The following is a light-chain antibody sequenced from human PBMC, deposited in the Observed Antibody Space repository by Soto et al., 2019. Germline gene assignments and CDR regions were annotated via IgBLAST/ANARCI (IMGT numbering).Light chain of an antibody. V-gene: IGKV1-5*03. CDR3: QQYNSYSRT. CDR2: KAS. CDR1: QSISTY. J-gene: IGKJ1*01. Sequence: DIQMTQSPSTLSASVGERVTITCRASQSISTYLAWYQQKPGKAPKLLIYKASSLESGVPSRFSGSGSGTEFTLTISSLQSDDFATYYCQQYNSYSRTFGQGTKVEIK.